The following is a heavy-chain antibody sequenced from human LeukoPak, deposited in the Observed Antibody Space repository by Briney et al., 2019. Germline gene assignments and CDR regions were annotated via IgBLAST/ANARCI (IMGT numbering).Heavy chain of an antibody. CDR3: ARDLGPQYSSSWNDAFDI. Sequence: SETLSLTCTVSGGSISSSSYYWGWIRQPPGKGLEWIGSIYYSGSTYYNPSLKSRVTISVDTSKKQFSLKLSSVTAADTAVYYCARDLGPQYSSSWNDAFDIWGQGTMVTVSS. D-gene: IGHD6-13*01. CDR1: GGSISSSSYY. V-gene: IGHV4-39*07. J-gene: IGHJ3*02. CDR2: IYYSGST.